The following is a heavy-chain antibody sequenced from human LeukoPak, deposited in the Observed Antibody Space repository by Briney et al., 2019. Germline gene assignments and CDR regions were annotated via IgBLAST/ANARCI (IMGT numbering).Heavy chain of an antibody. CDR2: INHSGST. J-gene: IGHJ4*02. CDR3: ARLNGQWLVRGGYYFDY. CDR1: GGSFSGYS. Sequence: SETLSLTCAVYGGSFSGYSWSWIRQPPGKGLEWIGEINHSGSTNYNPSLKSRVTISVDTSKNQFSLKLSSVTAADTAVYYCARLNGQWLVRGGYYFDYWGQGTLVTVSS. V-gene: IGHV4-34*01. D-gene: IGHD6-19*01.